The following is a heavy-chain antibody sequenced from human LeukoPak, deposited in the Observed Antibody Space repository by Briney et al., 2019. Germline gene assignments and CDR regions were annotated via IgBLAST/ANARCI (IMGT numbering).Heavy chain of an antibody. V-gene: IGHV1-69*04. CDR3: ARAAVGATTWTETAWFDP. D-gene: IGHD1-26*01. J-gene: IGHJ5*02. Sequence: GSSVKVSCKASGGTFSSYAISWVRQAPGQGLEWMGRIIPILGIANYAQKFQGRVTITADKSTSTAYMEPSSLRSEDTAVYYCARAAVGATTWTETAWFDPWGQGTLVTVSS. CDR1: GGTFSSYA. CDR2: IIPILGIA.